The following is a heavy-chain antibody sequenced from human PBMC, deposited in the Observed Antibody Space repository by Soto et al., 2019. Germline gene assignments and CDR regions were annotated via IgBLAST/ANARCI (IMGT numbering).Heavy chain of an antibody. CDR1: GGSISSYY. Sequence: SETLSLTCTVSGGSISSYYWSWIRQPPGKGLEWIGYIYYSGSTNYNPSLKSRVNISVDTSKNQFSLKLSSVTAADTAVYYCERDRGGGNPFDYWGQGNLVTVSS. D-gene: IGHD2-15*01. V-gene: IGHV4-59*01. J-gene: IGHJ4*02. CDR2: IYYSGST. CDR3: ERDRGGGNPFDY.